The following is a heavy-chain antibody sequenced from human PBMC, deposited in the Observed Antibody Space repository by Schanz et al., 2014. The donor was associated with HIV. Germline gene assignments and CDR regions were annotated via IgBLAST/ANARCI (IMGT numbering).Heavy chain of an antibody. V-gene: IGHV1-2*02. D-gene: IGHD3-3*02. CDR3: AKSPIFGDVIFYGMDV. CDR2: INPKSGGT. Sequence: QVQLVQSGAEVKKPGASVKVSCKASGYTFTNYYIHWVRQAPGQGLEWMGWINPKSGGTNYAQKFQGRVTMTRGTSINTAYMELSRLRSDDTAVYYCAKSPIFGDVIFYGMDVWGQGTTVTVSS. J-gene: IGHJ6*02. CDR1: GYTFTNYY.